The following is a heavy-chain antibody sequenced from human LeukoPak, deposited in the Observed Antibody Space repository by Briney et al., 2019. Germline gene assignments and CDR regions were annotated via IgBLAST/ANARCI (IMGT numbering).Heavy chain of an antibody. CDR2: IIPIFGTA. J-gene: IGHJ5*02. CDR1: GGTFSSYA. Sequence: SVKVSCKASGGTFSSYAISWVRQAPGQGLEWMGGIIPIFGTANYAQKFQGRVTITTDESTSIAYMELSSLRSEDTAVYYCARDGDTRNWFDPWGQGTLVTVSS. D-gene: IGHD2-21*02. CDR3: ARDGDTRNWFDP. V-gene: IGHV1-69*05.